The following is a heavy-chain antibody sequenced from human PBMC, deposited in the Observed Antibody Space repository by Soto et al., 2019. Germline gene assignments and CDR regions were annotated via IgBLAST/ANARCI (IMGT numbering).Heavy chain of an antibody. J-gene: IGHJ4*02. D-gene: IGHD6-19*01. V-gene: IGHV3-30*04. CDR3: AKVMTEYSGVAIDH. CDR1: GLTFSNYA. Sequence: PGGSLRLSCATSGLTFSNYAMSWVRQAPGKGLEWLAVVSYDEVNKFYADSVRGRFTISRDNSKDTVYLQINSLRRDDTAMYFCAKVMTEYSGVAIDHWGQGTLVTVSS. CDR2: VSYDEVNK.